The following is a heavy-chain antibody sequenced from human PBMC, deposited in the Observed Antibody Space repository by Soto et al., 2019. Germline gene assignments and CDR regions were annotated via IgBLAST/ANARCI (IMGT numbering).Heavy chain of an antibody. CDR1: GGSISGYY. D-gene: IGHD2-15*01. CDR2: IYYSGIT. J-gene: IGHJ4*02. Sequence: SDTLSLTCTVSGGSISGYYWSGIRQSPGKGLEWIGYIYYSGITNYNPSLKRRSTISVDTSKNHSSLKLSSVTAADTPVYYCASDRGGRYYFDYWGQGPPVPVCS. V-gene: IGHV4-59*01. CDR3: ASDRGGRYYFDY.